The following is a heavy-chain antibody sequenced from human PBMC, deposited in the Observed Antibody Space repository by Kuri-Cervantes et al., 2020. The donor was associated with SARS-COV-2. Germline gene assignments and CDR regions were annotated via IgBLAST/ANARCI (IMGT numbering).Heavy chain of an antibody. Sequence: GESLKISWAASTHTFNTYNMNWVRQAPGKGLEWVSYISSSSSTIYYADSVKGRFTISRDNSKNTLYLQMNSLRAEDTAVYYCAKDQGMGQKGTVDYWGQGTLVTVSS. J-gene: IGHJ4*02. CDR3: AKDQGMGQKGTVDY. CDR2: ISSSSSTI. V-gene: IGHV3-48*01. CDR1: THTFNTYN. D-gene: IGHD4-11*01.